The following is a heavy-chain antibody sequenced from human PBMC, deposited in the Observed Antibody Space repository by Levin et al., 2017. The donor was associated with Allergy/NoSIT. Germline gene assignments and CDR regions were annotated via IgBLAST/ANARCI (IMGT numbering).Heavy chain of an antibody. CDR3: ARGVVED. D-gene: IGHD2-15*01. CDR2: ISGSGSPT. J-gene: IGHJ4*02. CDR1: FFLFRPSG. V-gene: IGHV3-48*04. Sequence: SLLLSFSSSFFLFRPSGLMWVRQAPGKGLEWVAYISGSGSPTYYAGSVRGRFTISRDNAKDSLYLQMNSLSAEDAAIYYCARGVVEDWGQGTLVTVSS.